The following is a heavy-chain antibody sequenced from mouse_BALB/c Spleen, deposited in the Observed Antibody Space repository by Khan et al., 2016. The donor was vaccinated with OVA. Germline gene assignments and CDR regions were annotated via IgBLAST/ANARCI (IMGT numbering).Heavy chain of an antibody. J-gene: IGHJ4*01. Sequence: LQQSGSELVRPGASVKLSCKASGYIFTSYWMHWVKQRPGQGLEWIGNIYPGSGSTKYDEKFKSNATLTVDTSSSTVYMQLSSLTSEDSAVYYCTRWTYFAMDYWGQGTSVTVSS. CDR3: TRWTYFAMDY. V-gene: IGHV1S22*01. CDR1: GYIFTSYW. CDR2: IYPGSGST.